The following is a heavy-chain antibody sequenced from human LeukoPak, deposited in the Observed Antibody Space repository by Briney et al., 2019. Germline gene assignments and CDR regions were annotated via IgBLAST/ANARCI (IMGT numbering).Heavy chain of an antibody. CDR1: GGSISSYY. J-gene: IGHJ4*02. CDR3: ARASGSYWGFQDY. Sequence: PSESLSLTCTVSGGSISSYYWSWIRQPPGKGLEWIGYIYYSGSTNYNPSLKSRVTISVDTSKNQFSLKLSSVTAADTAVYYCARASGSYWGFQDYWGQGTLVTVSS. D-gene: IGHD1-26*01. CDR2: IYYSGST. V-gene: IGHV4-59*08.